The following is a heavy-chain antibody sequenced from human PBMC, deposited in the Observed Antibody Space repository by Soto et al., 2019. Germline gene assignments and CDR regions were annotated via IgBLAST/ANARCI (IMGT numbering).Heavy chain of an antibody. D-gene: IGHD3-3*01. CDR1: GASVTSGDYY. CDR3: ARGGLYDLWSGLFD. J-gene: IGHJ4*02. CDR2: MHDSGTT. Sequence: SETLSLTCSVSGASVTSGDYYWNWIRQTPGTGLEWLGYMHDSGTTSYNPSLKSRVTISRDTSKNQFSLKLTSVSAADTAVYFCARGGLYDLWSGLFDWGQGIRVTVSS. V-gene: IGHV4-30-4*01.